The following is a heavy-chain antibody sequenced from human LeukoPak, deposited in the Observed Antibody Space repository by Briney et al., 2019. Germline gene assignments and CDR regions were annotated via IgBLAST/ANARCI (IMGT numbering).Heavy chain of an antibody. CDR2: VSRNSNYI. V-gene: IGHV3-21*01. J-gene: IGHJ4*02. CDR3: ARYFGALVDASMGYVGRFDL. D-gene: IGHD5-18*01. Sequence: GGSLRLSCAASGFTLSPYTTAWVRQAPGKGLEWVSSVSRNSNYIYYADSVKGRFTISRDSATDSLHLQMNSLRAEDTALYFCARYFGALVDASMGYVGRFDLWGQGTLVTVSS. CDR1: GFTLSPYT.